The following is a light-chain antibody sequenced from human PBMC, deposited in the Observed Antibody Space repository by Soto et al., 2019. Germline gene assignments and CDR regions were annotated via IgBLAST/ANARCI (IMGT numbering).Light chain of an antibody. CDR2: KVS. CDR1: QSLVYSDGNTY. V-gene: IGKV2-30*01. J-gene: IGKJ4*02. Sequence: AGMTHSPLSLPVTLGQPASISFRSSQSLVYSDGNTYLNWFQQRPGQSLRRLIYKVSNRDSGGPGTFRGSAPGTEFTLKISRVEAEDVGVYLGIQGIQSPHTF. CDR3: IQGIQSPHT.